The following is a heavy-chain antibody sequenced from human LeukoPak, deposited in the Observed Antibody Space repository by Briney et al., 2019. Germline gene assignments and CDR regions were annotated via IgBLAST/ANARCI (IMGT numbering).Heavy chain of an antibody. CDR2: INPTGGST. V-gene: IGHV1-46*01. CDR3: ARDNSVGDNAWWFDP. J-gene: IGHJ5*02. Sequence: ASVKVSCKASGYTFASYGITWVRQAPGQGLEWMGLINPTGGSTGYAQKFQGRVTMTRDMSTSTDYMELSSLRSEDTAIYYCARDNSVGDNAWWFDPWGQGTLVTVSS. CDR1: GYTFASYG. D-gene: IGHD1-26*01.